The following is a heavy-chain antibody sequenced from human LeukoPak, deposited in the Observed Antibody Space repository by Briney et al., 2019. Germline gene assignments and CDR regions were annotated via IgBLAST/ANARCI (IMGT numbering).Heavy chain of an antibody. D-gene: IGHD7-27*01. CDR1: GGTFISYA. J-gene: IGHJ6*02. CDR2: IIPIFGTA. CDR3: ARDNWGSVAGYYYGMDV. V-gene: IGHV1-69*13. Sequence: SVKVSCKASGGTFISYAISWVRQAPGQGLEWMGGIIPIFGTANYTQKFQGRVTITADESTSTAYMELSSLRSEDTAVYYCARDNWGSVAGYYYGMDVWGQGTTVTVSS.